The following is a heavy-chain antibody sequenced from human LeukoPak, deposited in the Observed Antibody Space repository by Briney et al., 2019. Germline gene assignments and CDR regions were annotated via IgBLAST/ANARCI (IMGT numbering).Heavy chain of an antibody. CDR1: GFTFSSYA. V-gene: IGHV3-21*01. Sequence: PGGSLRLSCAASGFTFSSYAMSWVRQAPGKGLQYVSSIDTVDYTYYADSVKGRFTISRDNAKNSLYLQINSLRAEDTAVYYCATESSGALDFWGQGTLVTVSS. CDR3: ATESSGALDF. CDR2: IDTVDYT. D-gene: IGHD1-26*01. J-gene: IGHJ4*02.